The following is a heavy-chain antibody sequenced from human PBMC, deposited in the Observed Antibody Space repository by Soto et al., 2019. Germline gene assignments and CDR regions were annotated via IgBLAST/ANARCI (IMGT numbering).Heavy chain of an antibody. CDR1: GGSISSGGYY. J-gene: IGHJ5*02. CDR2: VYYSGNT. V-gene: IGHV4-61*08. CDR3: AKFRWADYGVIFDP. Sequence: PSETLSLTCAVSGGSISSGGYYWTWIRQPPGKGLEWIGYVYYSGNTNYNPSLKSRVTISVDTSKNQFSLKLGSVTAADTAVYYCAKFRWADYGVIFDPWGRGTLVTFPS. D-gene: IGHD4-17*01.